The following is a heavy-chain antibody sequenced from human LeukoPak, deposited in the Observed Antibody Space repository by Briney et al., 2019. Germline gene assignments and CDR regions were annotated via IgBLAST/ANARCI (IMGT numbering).Heavy chain of an antibody. CDR3: ARVGDHFHWNLDL. Sequence: GSLRLSCAASGFTVSTYYMNWVRQAPGKGLEWVSIIYSGGTTYYADSVKGRFTISRDASKNTLSLQMNSLRAEYTAVYFCARVGDHFHWNLDLWGRGTLVSVSS. J-gene: IGHJ2*01. V-gene: IGHV3-53*01. D-gene: IGHD3-3*02. CDR1: GFTVSTYY. CDR2: IYSGGTT.